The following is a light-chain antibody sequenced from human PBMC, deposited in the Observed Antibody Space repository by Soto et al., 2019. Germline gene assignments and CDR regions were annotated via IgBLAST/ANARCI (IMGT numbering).Light chain of an antibody. CDR2: GAS. Sequence: VFTQSPGTLSLSPGERATLSCRASQALRGRYLAWYQQKPGQAPRLLIYGASTRATGIPARFSGSGSGTEFTLTISSLQSEDFAVYYCQHYNNWPLTFGGGTKVDIK. J-gene: IGKJ4*01. CDR3: QHYNNWPLT. V-gene: IGKV3-15*01. CDR1: QALRGRY.